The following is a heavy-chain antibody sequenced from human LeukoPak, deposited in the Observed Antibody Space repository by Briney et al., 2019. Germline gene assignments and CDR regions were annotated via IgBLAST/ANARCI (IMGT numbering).Heavy chain of an antibody. V-gene: IGHV3-30-3*01. Sequence: GGSLRLSCAASGFTFSSYAMHWVRQAPGKGLEWVAVISHDGSNKYYADSVKGRFTISRDNSKNTLYLQMNSLRAEDTAVYYCAKVPSSGWYALGYWGQGTLVTVSS. J-gene: IGHJ4*02. CDR2: ISHDGSNK. CDR1: GFTFSSYA. D-gene: IGHD6-19*01. CDR3: AKVPSSGWYALGY.